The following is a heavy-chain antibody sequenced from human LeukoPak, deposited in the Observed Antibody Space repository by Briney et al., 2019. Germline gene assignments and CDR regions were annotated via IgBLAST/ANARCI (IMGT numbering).Heavy chain of an antibody. D-gene: IGHD4-17*01. CDR1: GGTFSSYA. Sequence: ASVSVSCKASGGTFSSYAISWVRQAPGQGREWMGWISAYNGNTNYAQKLQGRVTMTTDTSTSTAYMELRSLRSDDTAVYYCARSDGDRFDYWGQGTLVTVSS. CDR2: ISAYNGNT. CDR3: ARSDGDRFDY. J-gene: IGHJ4*02. V-gene: IGHV1-18*01.